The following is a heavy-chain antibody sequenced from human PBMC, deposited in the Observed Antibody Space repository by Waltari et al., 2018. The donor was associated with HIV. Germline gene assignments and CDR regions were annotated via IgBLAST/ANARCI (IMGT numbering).Heavy chain of an antibody. V-gene: IGHV3-23*01. Sequence: EVKLLESGGGLVQPGGSLRLSCEASGFSFSSNAMSWVRQAPGKGLEWVSGISGSGDSRYYADSVKGRFSISRDNSKNTLSLQMNSLRAEDTAVYYCARLMGTSFGMVIYYSYGMDVWGQGTTVTVSS. D-gene: IGHD3-3*01. CDR2: ISGSGDSR. CDR1: GFSFSSNA. J-gene: IGHJ6*02. CDR3: ARLMGTSFGMVIYYSYGMDV.